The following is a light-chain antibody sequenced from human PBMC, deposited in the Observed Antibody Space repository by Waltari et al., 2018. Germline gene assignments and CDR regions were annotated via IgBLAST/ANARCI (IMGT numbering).Light chain of an antibody. Sequence: DIQVTKSPSSLSASVGDRVSITCRASQNIGNNLNWYQQQPGRAPKLLIYDVSSLNSGVPSRFRGSSSGTEFTLTISSLQPEDFATYYCQQSFTIPVAFGGGTKVDI. CDR3: QQSFTIPVA. CDR2: DVS. J-gene: IGKJ4*01. CDR1: QNIGNN. V-gene: IGKV1-39*01.